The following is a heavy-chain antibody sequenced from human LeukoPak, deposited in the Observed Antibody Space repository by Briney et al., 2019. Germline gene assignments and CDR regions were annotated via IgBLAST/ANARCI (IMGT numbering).Heavy chain of an antibody. J-gene: IGHJ4*02. CDR3: ARGPPLRIAAATPFDY. CDR2: INPNSGGT. D-gene: IGHD6-13*01. CDR1: GYTFTGYY. Sequence: ASVKVSCKASGYTFTGYYMHWVRQAPGQGLEWMGWINPNSGGTNYAQKFQGRVTVTRDTSISTAYMELSRLRSDDTAVYYCARGPPLRIAAATPFDYWGQGTLVTVSS. V-gene: IGHV1-2*02.